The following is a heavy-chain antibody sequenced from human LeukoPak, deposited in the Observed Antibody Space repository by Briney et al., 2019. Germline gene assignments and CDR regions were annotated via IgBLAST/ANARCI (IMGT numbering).Heavy chain of an antibody. CDR3: AIDRYSSGWYTFDY. Sequence: GGSLRLSCAASGFTFSNFGINWVRQAPGKGLEWVSSISSSSSYISYADSVKGRFTVSRDNAKNSLDLQMNSLRAEDTAVYYCAIDRYSSGWYTFDYWGQGTLVTVSS. CDR1: GFTFSNFG. D-gene: IGHD6-19*01. V-gene: IGHV3-21*01. J-gene: IGHJ4*02. CDR2: ISSSSSYI.